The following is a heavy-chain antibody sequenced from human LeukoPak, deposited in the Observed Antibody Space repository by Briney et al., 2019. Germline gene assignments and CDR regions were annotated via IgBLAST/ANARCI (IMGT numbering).Heavy chain of an antibody. CDR2: ISSSSSTI. J-gene: IGHJ4*02. D-gene: IGHD3-16*01. Sequence: GGSLRLSCAASGFTFGSYSMNWVRQAPGKGLDWVSYISSSSSTIYYADSVKGRFTISRDNAKNSLYLQMNSLRAEDTAVYYCARLRYDFVWGSYDYWGQGTLVTVSS. V-gene: IGHV3-48*01. CDR1: GFTFGSYS. CDR3: ARLRYDFVWGSYDY.